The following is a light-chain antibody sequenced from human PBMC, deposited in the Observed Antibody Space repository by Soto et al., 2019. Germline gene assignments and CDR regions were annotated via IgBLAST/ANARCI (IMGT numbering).Light chain of an antibody. J-gene: IGKJ1*01. CDR1: QAIRND. CDR3: LQHNVFPRT. CDR2: GSS. V-gene: IGKV1-17*01. Sequence: DVQRTQTPSSLSASVGDRVTVTCRASQAIRNDLAWYQQKPGRAPKRLIYGSSSLQSGVPSRFSGSGSGTEFTLTISSLQPEDFATYYCLQHNVFPRTFGQGTNVDNK.